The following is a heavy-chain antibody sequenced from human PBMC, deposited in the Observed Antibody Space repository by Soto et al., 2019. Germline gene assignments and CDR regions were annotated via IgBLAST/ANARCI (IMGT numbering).Heavy chain of an antibody. CDR1: GFTFSNYG. Sequence: QVHLVESGGGVVQPGRSLRVSCAASGFTFSNYGMHWVRQAPDKGLEWVSFISYDGSNKYYADSVKGRFTISRDNSKNTLYLQMNSLRAEDXXVYYCAKDLRGYLDYWGQGTLVTVSS. J-gene: IGHJ4*02. CDR3: AKDLRGYLDY. CDR2: ISYDGSNK. V-gene: IGHV3-30*18.